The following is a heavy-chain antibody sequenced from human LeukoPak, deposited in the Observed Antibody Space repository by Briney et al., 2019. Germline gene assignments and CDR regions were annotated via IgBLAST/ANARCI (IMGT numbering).Heavy chain of an antibody. J-gene: IGHJ6*02. CDR2: IYTSGST. CDR1: GGSISSYY. D-gene: IGHD2-2*01. Sequence: SETLSLTCTVSGGSISSYYWSWIRQPAGKGLEWIGRIYTSGSTNYNPSLKSRVTMSVDTSKNQFSLKLSSVTAADTAVYYCAGYYCSSTSCYGGAVYGMDVWGQGTTVTASS. V-gene: IGHV4-4*07. CDR3: AGYYCSSTSCYGGAVYGMDV.